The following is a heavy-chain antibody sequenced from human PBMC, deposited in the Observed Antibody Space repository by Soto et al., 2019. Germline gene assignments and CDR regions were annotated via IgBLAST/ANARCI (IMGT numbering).Heavy chain of an antibody. D-gene: IGHD6-13*01. CDR2: INNSSSYT. V-gene: IGHV3-11*05. CDR3: ARTIAAAGGRRYFDL. CDR1: GFTFSDYY. Sequence: QVQLVESGGGLGKPGGSLRLSCAASGFTFSDYYMSWIRQAPGKGLEWISYINNSSSYTNYADSVKGRFTISRDNAKNSLYLQMNSLRAEDTAVYYCARTIAAAGGRRYFDLWGRGTLVTVSS. J-gene: IGHJ2*01.